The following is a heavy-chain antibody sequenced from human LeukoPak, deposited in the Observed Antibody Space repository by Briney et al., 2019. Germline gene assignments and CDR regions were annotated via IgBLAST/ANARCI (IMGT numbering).Heavy chain of an antibody. D-gene: IGHD2-2*01. CDR2: INHSGST. CDR3: ARDLRYCSSTSCSDY. Sequence: SETLSLTCAVYGGSFSGYYWSWIRQPPGKGLEWIGEINHSGSTNYNPSLKSRVTISVDTSKNQFPLKLSSVTAADTAVYYCARDLRYCSSTSCSDYWGQGTLVTVSS. CDR1: GGSFSGYY. J-gene: IGHJ4*02. V-gene: IGHV4-34*01.